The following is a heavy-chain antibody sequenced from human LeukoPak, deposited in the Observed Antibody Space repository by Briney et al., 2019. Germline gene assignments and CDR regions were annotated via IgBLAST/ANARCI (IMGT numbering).Heavy chain of an antibody. CDR3: ARRGTTVNAFDI. D-gene: IGHD4-11*01. Sequence: GASVKVSCKASGYTFTSYYMHWVRQAPGQGLEWMGIINPSGGSTSYAQKFQGRVTMTRDTSISTAYMELSRLRSDDTAVYYCARRGTTVNAFDIWGQGTMVTVSS. CDR1: GYTFTSYY. V-gene: IGHV1-46*01. J-gene: IGHJ3*02. CDR2: INPSGGST.